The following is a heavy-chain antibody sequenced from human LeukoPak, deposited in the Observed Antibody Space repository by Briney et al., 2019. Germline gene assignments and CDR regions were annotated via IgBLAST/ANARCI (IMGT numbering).Heavy chain of an antibody. D-gene: IGHD6-6*01. CDR1: GFTFSSYA. CDR2: ISGSGGST. Sequence: GGSLRLSCAASGFTFSSYAMSWVRQAPGKGLEWASAISGSGGSTYYADSVKGRFTISRDNSKNTLYLQMNSLRAEDTAVYYCAKDRESSSRPYFFDYWGQGTLVTVSS. CDR3: AKDRESSSRPYFFDY. V-gene: IGHV3-23*01. J-gene: IGHJ4*02.